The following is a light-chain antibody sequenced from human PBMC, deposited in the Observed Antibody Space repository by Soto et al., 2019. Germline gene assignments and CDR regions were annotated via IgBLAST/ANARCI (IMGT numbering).Light chain of an antibody. J-gene: IGKJ5*01. CDR1: QDISSW. V-gene: IGKV1-12*01. CDR2: AVS. Sequence: DIQMTQSPSSVSASVGDRVTITCRASQDISSWLAWYQQRPGKAPKLLIYAVSSLESGVPSRFSGSGSGTDFTPTISSLEPDDFAVYYCQQRADWPITFGQGTRLEIK. CDR3: QQRADWPIT.